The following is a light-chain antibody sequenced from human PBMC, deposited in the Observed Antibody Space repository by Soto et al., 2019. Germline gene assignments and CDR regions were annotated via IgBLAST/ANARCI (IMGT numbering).Light chain of an antibody. CDR1: QSVSSSY. J-gene: IGKJ2*01. Sequence: EMVLTQSPGTLSLSPGERATLSCRASQSVSSSYLAWYQQKPGQAPGPLIYGASSRATGIPDRFSGSGSGTDFTLTISRLEPEDFAVYYCQQYGSSPPYTFGQGTKLEIK. CDR3: QQYGSSPPYT. V-gene: IGKV3-20*01. CDR2: GAS.